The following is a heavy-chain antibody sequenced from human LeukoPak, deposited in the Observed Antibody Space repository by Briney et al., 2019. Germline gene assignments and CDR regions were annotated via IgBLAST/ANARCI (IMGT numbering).Heavy chain of an antibody. CDR1: GGSISSGDYY. CDR3: ARIVFPISGAALGHAFDI. J-gene: IGHJ3*02. CDR2: IYYSGST. V-gene: IGHV4-30-4*08. D-gene: IGHD2-8*02. Sequence: PSETLSLTCTVSGGSISSGDYYWSWIRQPPGKGLEWIGYIYYSGSTYYNPSLKSRVTKSVDTSKNQFSLKLSSVTAADTAVYYCARIVFPISGAALGHAFDIWGQGTMVTVSS.